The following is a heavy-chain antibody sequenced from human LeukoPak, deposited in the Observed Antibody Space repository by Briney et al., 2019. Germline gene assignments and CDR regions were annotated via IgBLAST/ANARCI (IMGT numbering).Heavy chain of an antibody. CDR3: MTRPMVAMVTSLY. CDR2: ISGSGGRT. D-gene: IGHD5-18*01. CDR1: GFNFSSYA. V-gene: IGHV3-23*01. Sequence: PGGSLRLSCAASGFNFSSYAMSWVRQAPGKGLEWVSSISGSGGRTYYADSVKGRFTISRDNAKNTPYLQINNRRAEDTAVYYGMTRPMVAMVTSLYWGQGTLVTVSS. J-gene: IGHJ4*02.